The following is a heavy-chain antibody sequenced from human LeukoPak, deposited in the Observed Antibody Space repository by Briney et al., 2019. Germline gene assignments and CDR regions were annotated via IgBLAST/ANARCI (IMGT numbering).Heavy chain of an antibody. D-gene: IGHD2-15*01. CDR1: GGSISSYY. Sequence: SETLSLTCTVSGGSISSYYWNWSRQPPGKGLEWIGYIYYTGSTNFNPSLKSRVTISVDTSKNHFSLKLSSVTAADTAVYYCAREREYCSGGSCRRWFDPWGQGTLVTVSS. J-gene: IGHJ5*02. CDR3: AREREYCSGGSCRRWFDP. CDR2: IYYTGST. V-gene: IGHV4-59*01.